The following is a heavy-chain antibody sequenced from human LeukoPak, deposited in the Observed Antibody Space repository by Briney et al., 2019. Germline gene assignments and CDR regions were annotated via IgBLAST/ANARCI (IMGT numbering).Heavy chain of an antibody. J-gene: IGHJ4*02. CDR3: VRGGGAYCGGDCLRTFDY. CDR1: GYTFTGYY. CDR2: INPNSGGT. D-gene: IGHD2-21*02. Sequence: ASVKVSCKASGYTFTGYYMHWVRQAPGQGLEWMGWINPNSGGTNYAQKFQGRVTMTRDTSISTVYMELSRLRADDTALYYCVRGGGAYCGGDCLRTFDYWGQGTLVTVSS. V-gene: IGHV1-2*02.